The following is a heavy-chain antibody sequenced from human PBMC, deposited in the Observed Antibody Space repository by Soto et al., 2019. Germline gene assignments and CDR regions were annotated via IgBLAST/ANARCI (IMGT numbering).Heavy chain of an antibody. CDR2: ISYDGSNK. CDR3: AKNRRTWLQLGGYFDY. Sequence: QVQLVESGGGVVQPGRSLRLSCAASGFTFSSYGMHWVRQAPGKGLEWVAVISYDGSNKYYADSVKGRFTISRDNSKNTLYLQMNSVRAEDTAVYYCAKNRRTWLQLGGYFDYWGQGTLVTVSS. CDR1: GFTFSSYG. D-gene: IGHD5-12*01. V-gene: IGHV3-30*18. J-gene: IGHJ4*02.